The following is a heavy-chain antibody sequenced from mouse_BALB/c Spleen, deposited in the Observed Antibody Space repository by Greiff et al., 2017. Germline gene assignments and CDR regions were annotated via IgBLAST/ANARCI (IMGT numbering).Heavy chain of an antibody. V-gene: IGHV5-17*02. CDR3: ARLRGYYAMDY. Sequence: EVMLVESGGGLVQPGGSRKLSCAASGFTFSSFGMHWVRQAPEKGLEWVAYISSGSSTIYYADTVKGRFTISRDNPKNTLFLQMTSLRSEDTAMYYCARLRGYYAMDYWGQGTSVTVSS. D-gene: IGHD1-1*01. CDR2: ISSGSSTI. CDR1: GFTFSSFG. J-gene: IGHJ4*01.